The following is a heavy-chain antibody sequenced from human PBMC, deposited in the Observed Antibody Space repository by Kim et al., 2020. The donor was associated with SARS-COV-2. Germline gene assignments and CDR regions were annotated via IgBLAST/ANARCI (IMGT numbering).Heavy chain of an antibody. CDR2: ISYDGSNK. CDR3: ARELGRRRVPAANYGMDV. V-gene: IGHV3-30*04. Sequence: GGSLRLSCAASGFTFSSYAMHWVRQAPGKGLEWVAVISYDGSNKYYADSVKGRFTISRDNSKNTLYLQMNSLRAEDTAVYYCARELGRRRVPAANYGMDVWGQGTTVTVSS. CDR1: GFTFSSYA. J-gene: IGHJ6*02. D-gene: IGHD2-2*01.